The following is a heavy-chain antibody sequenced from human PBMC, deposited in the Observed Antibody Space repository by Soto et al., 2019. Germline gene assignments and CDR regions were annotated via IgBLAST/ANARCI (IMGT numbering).Heavy chain of an antibody. CDR1: GGTFSSYA. CDR2: IIPIFGTA. D-gene: IGHD3-22*01. J-gene: IGHJ5*02. CDR3: ARDRGPSSGYSPDWVYP. V-gene: IGHV1-69*12. Sequence: QVQLVQSGAEVKKPGSSVKVSCKASGGTFSSYAITWVRQDPGQGLEWMGGIIPIFGTANYAQKFQGRVTMTADESTRTAYRELSSLRSEDTAVYYCARDRGPSSGYSPDWVYPWGQRTILTVSS.